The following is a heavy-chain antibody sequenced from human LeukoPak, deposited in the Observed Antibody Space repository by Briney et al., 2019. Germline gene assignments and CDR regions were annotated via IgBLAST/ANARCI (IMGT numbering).Heavy chain of an antibody. J-gene: IGHJ4*02. D-gene: IGHD2-15*01. CDR1: GGSISSSNYD. CDR3: ARHPFATPFDY. CDR2: AYYSGHT. V-gene: IGHV4-61*05. Sequence: SETLSLTCTVSGGSISSSNYDWGWIRQPPGKGLEWIGYAYYSGHTNYNSSLKSRVTMSLGTSKSQFSLRLSSVTAADTAVYFCARHPFATPFDYWGPGTLVTVSS.